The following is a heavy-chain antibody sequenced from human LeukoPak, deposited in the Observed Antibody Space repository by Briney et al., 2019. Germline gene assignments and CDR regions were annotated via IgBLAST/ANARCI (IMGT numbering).Heavy chain of an antibody. CDR3: ARDKVGLYYFDY. CDR1: GLTFSRSW. V-gene: IGHV3-7*01. Sequence: PGGSLRLSCAGSGLTFSRSWMSWVRQAPGKGLEWVANIKQDGSEKYYVDSVKGRFTISRDNAKNSLYLQMNSLRAEDTAVYYCARDKVGLYYFDYWGQGTLVTVSS. J-gene: IGHJ4*02. CDR2: IKQDGSEK. D-gene: IGHD1-26*01.